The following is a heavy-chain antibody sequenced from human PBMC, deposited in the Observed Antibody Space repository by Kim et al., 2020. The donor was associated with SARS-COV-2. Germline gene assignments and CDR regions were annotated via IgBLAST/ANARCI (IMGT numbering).Heavy chain of an antibody. D-gene: IGHD3-9*01. V-gene: IGHV3-30*04. CDR3: ARAPPYYDILTPQLD. CDR2: ISYDGSNK. Sequence: GGSLRLSCAASGFTFSSYAMHWVRQAPGKGLEWVAVISYDGSNKYYADSVKGRFTISRDNSKNTLYLQMNSLRAEDTAVYYCARAPPYYDILTPQLDWGQGTLVTVSS. CDR1: GFTFSSYA. J-gene: IGHJ4*02.